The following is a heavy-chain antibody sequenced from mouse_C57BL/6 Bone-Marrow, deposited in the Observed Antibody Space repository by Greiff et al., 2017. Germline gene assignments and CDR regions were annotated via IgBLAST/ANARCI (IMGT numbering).Heavy chain of an antibody. V-gene: IGHV8-5*01. CDR3: AQIAWHYGSTWYFDV. D-gene: IGHD1-1*01. J-gene: IGHJ1*03. CDR2: IWWTADK. Sequence: QVTLKVSGPGILQPSQTLSLTCSFSGFSLSTSNMGIGWIRQPSGKGLEWLAHIWWTADKYYNPSLKSRLTISKDTSNNQVFLKNTSVDTADTATFFCAQIAWHYGSTWYFDVWGTGTTVTVSS. CDR1: GFSLSTSNMG.